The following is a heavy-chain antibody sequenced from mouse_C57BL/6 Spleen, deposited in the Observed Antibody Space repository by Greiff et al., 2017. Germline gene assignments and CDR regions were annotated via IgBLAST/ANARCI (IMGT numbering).Heavy chain of an antibody. CDR2: INPSSGYT. CDR1: GYTFTSYT. D-gene: IGHD2-3*01. Sequence: QVQLQQSGAELARPGASVKMSCKASGYTFTSYTMHWVKQRPGQGLEWIGYINPSSGYTKYNQKFKDKATLTADKSSSTAYMQLSSLTSEDTAVYYCARKDYDGYYDFEVCGTGTTVSVSS. J-gene: IGHJ1*03. CDR3: ARKDYDGYYDFEV. V-gene: IGHV1-4*01.